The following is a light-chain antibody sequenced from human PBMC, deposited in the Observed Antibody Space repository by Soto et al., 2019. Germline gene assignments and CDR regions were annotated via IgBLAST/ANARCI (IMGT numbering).Light chain of an antibody. CDR1: QNIFSS. CDR3: QQYESLPLT. CDR2: AAS. V-gene: IGKV1-33*01. Sequence: DIQMTQSPSSLTASIVDRVTITPRAGQNIFSSLNWYQQKPGEAPKLLIYAASSLQSGVPSRFSGSGSGTGFTFTSSSLQPEDFATYYCQQYESLPLTFGQGTRLEIK. J-gene: IGKJ5*01.